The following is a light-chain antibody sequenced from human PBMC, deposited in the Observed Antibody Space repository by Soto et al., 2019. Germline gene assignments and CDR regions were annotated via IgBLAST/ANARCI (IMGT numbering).Light chain of an antibody. J-gene: IGKJ2*01. CDR1: QSVSSN. CDR2: GAS. V-gene: IGKV3-15*01. Sequence: EIVMTQSPATLSVSPGERATLSCRASQSVSSNLAWYQQKPGQAPRLLIYGASTRATGIPARFSGSGSGTEFPLSISSLQSEDFAVYYCQQYNSWPPYPFGQGTKLEIK. CDR3: QQYNSWPPYP.